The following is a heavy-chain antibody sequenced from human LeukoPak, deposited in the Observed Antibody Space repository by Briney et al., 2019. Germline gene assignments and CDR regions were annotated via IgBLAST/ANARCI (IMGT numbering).Heavy chain of an antibody. J-gene: IGHJ4*02. CDR1: RFTFSSYS. Sequence: GESLRLSCAASRFTFSSYSMNWVRQAPGKGLEWVSYISSDSSTIYYADSVKGRFTISRDNAKNSLYLQMNSLRAEDTAVYYCARERGIAAAGFFDYWGQGTLVTVSS. V-gene: IGHV3-48*01. CDR3: ARERGIAAAGFFDY. CDR2: ISSDSSTI. D-gene: IGHD6-13*01.